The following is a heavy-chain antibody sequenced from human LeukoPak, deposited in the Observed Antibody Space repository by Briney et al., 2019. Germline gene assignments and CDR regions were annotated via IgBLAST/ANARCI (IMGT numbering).Heavy chain of an antibody. D-gene: IGHD6-13*01. J-gene: IGHJ4*02. Sequence: GGSLRLSCAASGFTVSSYAMSWVRQAPGEGREWVSGISGSGGSTYYADSVKGRFTISRDNSRNTLYLQMNSPRAEDTAVYYCAILPGYSSGWYEVNYRGQGTLVTVSS. V-gene: IGHV3-23*01. CDR1: GFTVSSYA. CDR3: AILPGYSSGWYEVNY. CDR2: ISGSGGST.